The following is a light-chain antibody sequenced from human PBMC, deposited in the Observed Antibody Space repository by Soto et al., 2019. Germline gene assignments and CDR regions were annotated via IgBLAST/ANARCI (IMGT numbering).Light chain of an antibody. CDR1: QTITNDY. Sequence: EIVMTQSPATLSVSPGESATLSCRASQTITNDYLAWYQQKDGQAPRLLIYHASTRATGIPDKFSGSGSGPEYTLTISRLEPEDFAVYSCQQYGFTPISFGQGTRLEIK. V-gene: IGKV3-20*01. J-gene: IGKJ5*01. CDR2: HAS. CDR3: QQYGFTPIS.